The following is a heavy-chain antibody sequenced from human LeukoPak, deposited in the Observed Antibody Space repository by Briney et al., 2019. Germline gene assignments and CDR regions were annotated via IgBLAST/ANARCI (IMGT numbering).Heavy chain of an antibody. V-gene: IGHV3-48*03. CDR3: ALLAVASDFDY. J-gene: IGHJ4*02. CDR2: IGSSGTTR. Sequence: GGSLRLSCAVSGFPFSVYEMNWVRQAPGKGLEWVSNIGSSGTTRYYADSVKGRFSISRDNAKNSLYLQMNSLRVEDTGVYYCALLAVASDFDYWGQGALVTVSS. CDR1: GFPFSVYE. D-gene: IGHD6-19*01.